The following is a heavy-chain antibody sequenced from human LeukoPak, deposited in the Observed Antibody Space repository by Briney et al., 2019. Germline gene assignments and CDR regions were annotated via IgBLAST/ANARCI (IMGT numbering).Heavy chain of an antibody. Sequence: PGGSLRLSCTASGFIFSNAWMTWVRQAPGKGLEWVGRITSKTNGETTDYAAPVKGRFTVSRDDSKNSLFLQMNNLRAEDTALYYCTTDPHHPSFIPTDVWGQGTTVTVSS. V-gene: IGHV3-15*01. CDR1: GFIFSNAW. J-gene: IGHJ6*02. CDR3: TTDPHHPSFIPTDV. CDR2: ITSKTNGETT.